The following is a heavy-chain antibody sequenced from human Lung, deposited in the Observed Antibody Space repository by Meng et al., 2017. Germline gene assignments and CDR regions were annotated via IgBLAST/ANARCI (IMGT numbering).Heavy chain of an antibody. CDR1: GYNFPDYF. J-gene: IGHJ4*02. V-gene: IGHV1-2*06. CDR3: ARDEDISAAGKLFGDY. Sequence: VQLVQAGAEVKNAVASVKVSCKPTGYNFPDYFIHWGRLAPGQGLEWMGHIDPKSGDTRYAQKFQGRVTMTGDTSIGTAYMELTGLRSDDTALYYCARDEDISAAGKLFGDYWGQGTLVTVSS. D-gene: IGHD6-13*01. CDR2: IDPKSGDT.